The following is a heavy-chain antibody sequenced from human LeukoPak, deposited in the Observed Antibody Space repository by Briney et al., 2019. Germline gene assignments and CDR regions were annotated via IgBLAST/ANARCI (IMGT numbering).Heavy chain of an antibody. CDR1: GGSFSGYY. CDR3: ARGANPRYIGYGSGCMDV. Sequence: SETLSLTCAVYGGSFSGYYWSWIRQPPGKGLEWIGEINHSGSTNYNPSLKSRVTISVDTSKNQFSLKMSSVTAADTAVYYCARGANPRYIGYGSGCMDVWAKGPRSPSP. V-gene: IGHV4-34*01. J-gene: IGHJ6*02. CDR2: INHSGST. D-gene: IGHD3-10*01.